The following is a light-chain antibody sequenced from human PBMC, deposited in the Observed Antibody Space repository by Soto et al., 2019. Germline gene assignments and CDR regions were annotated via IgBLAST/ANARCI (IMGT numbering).Light chain of an antibody. CDR2: RTS. CDR1: QSISTS. CDR3: QQYYNWLT. J-gene: IGKJ4*01. V-gene: IGKV3-15*01. Sequence: EIVLTQSPGTLSLSPGERATLNCRASQSISTSSLAWYRQKPGQPPRLLIYRTSTRATGIPARFSGGGSGTEFTLTISSMQSEDFAVYYCQQYYNWLTFGGGTKVDIK.